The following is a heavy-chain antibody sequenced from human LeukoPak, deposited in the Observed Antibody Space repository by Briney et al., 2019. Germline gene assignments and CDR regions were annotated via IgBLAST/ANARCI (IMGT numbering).Heavy chain of an antibody. CDR1: GGSISSGSHY. CDR3: ARDYENPFDY. D-gene: IGHD3-3*01. J-gene: IGHJ4*02. V-gene: IGHV4-61*02. CDR2: IDISGNT. Sequence: SETLSLTCIASGGSISSGSHYWSWIRQPAGKGLEWIGRIDISGNTNHNPSLESGITISVDTPKNQFSLKLSSVTAADTAVYYCARDYENPFDYWGQGTLVTVSS.